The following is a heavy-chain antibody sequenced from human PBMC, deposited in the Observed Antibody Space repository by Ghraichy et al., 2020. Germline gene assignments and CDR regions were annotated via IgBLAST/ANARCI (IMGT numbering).Heavy chain of an antibody. CDR3: ARGVRKQGTGLPYWYFDL. J-gene: IGHJ2*01. CDR2: TYYGSKWYT. Sequence: SQTLSLTCAISGDSVSSNSATWNWIRQSPSRGLEWLGRTYYGSKWYTAYAVSVKSRITINPDTSKSQFSLQLNSVTPEDTAVYYCARGVRKQGTGLPYWYFDLWCRVTLVTVSS. D-gene: IGHD3/OR15-3a*01. CDR1: GDSVSSNSAT. V-gene: IGHV6-1*01.